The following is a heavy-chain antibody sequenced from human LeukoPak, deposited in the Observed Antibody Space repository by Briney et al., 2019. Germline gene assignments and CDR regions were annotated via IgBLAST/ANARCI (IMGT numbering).Heavy chain of an antibody. V-gene: IGHV4-4*07. CDR1: GASITSFH. Sequence: SETLSLTCDVSGASITSFHWTWFRQPAGRGLEWIGLIYTSGSTLYNPSLQSRVAMSVDMTKNQLSLKVTSVTAADAATYYCARKDGDFWGQGTLVTVSS. J-gene: IGHJ4*02. CDR3: ARKDGDF. CDR2: IYTSGST.